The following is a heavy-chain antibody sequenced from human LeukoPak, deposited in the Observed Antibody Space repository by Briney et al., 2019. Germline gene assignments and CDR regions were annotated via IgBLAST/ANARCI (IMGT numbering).Heavy chain of an antibody. Sequence: GGSLRLSCAASGFTFSSYSMNWVRQAPGKGLEWVSAISGSGGGTYYADSVKGRFTISRDNSKNTLYLQMNSLRAEDTAVYYCAKERSFGTWLGDYWGQGTLVTVSS. V-gene: IGHV3-23*01. CDR1: GFTFSSYS. CDR2: ISGSGGGT. J-gene: IGHJ4*02. D-gene: IGHD2/OR15-2a*01. CDR3: AKERSFGTWLGDY.